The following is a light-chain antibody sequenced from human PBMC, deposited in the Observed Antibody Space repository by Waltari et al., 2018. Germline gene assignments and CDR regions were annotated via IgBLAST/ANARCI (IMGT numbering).Light chain of an antibody. J-gene: IGLJ1*01. Sequence: QPASVPGSPGQSITICCTGTDSDVGAYNFVSWYRQHPGKAPHLIIYEVSERPPGISDRFSGSKSDNTASLTISGLQADDEAVYYCSSYTTSNAPGVFGTGTKVTVL. CDR2: EVS. CDR3: SSYTTSNAPGV. CDR1: DSDVGAYNF. V-gene: IGLV2-14*01.